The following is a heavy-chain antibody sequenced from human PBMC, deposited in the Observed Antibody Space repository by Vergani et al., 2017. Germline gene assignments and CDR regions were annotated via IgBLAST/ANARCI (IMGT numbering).Heavy chain of an antibody. CDR3: ARPDSENAFDI. Sequence: QVQLQQWGAGLLKPSETLSLTCAVYGGSFSGYYWSWIRQPPGKGLEWIGEINHSGSTNYNPSLKSRVTISVDTSKNQFSLKLSSVTAADTAVYYCARPDSENAFDIWGQGTMVTVSS. CDR1: GGSFSGYY. D-gene: IGHD1-14*01. V-gene: IGHV4-34*01. J-gene: IGHJ3*02. CDR2: INHSGST.